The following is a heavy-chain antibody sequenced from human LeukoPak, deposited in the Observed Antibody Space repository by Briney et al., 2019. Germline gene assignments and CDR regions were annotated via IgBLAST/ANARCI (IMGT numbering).Heavy chain of an antibody. Sequence: SETLSLTCTVSGGSISSYYWSWIRQPPGKGLEWIGYIYYSGSTNYNPSLRSRVTISVDTSKNQFSLKLSSVTAADTAVYYCAREEVVQYSSSCYHWFDPWGQGTLVTVSS. J-gene: IGHJ5*02. D-gene: IGHD6-13*01. CDR1: GGSISSYY. CDR3: AREEVVQYSSSCYHWFDP. V-gene: IGHV4-59*01. CDR2: IYYSGST.